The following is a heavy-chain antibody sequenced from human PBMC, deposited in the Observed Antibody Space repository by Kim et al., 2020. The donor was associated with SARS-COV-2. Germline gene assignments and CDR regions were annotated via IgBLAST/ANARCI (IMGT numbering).Heavy chain of an antibody. V-gene: IGHV4-34*01. J-gene: IGHJ6*02. D-gene: IGHD2-2*01. CDR2: INHSGST. Sequence: SQTLSLTCAVYGGSFSGYYWSWIRQPPGKGLEWIGEINHSGSTNYNPSLKSRVTISVDTSKNQFSLKLSSVTAADTAVYYCARVGGTSTSCCVNGMDVWGQGTTVTVSS. CDR1: GGSFSGYY. CDR3: ARVGGTSTSCCVNGMDV.